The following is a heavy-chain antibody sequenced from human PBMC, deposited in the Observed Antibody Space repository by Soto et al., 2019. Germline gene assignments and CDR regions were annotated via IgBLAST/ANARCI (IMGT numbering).Heavy chain of an antibody. CDR2: MNPNSGNT. D-gene: IGHD2-15*01. V-gene: IGHV1-8*01. J-gene: IGHJ4*02. CDR1: GDSFTSYD. CDR3: ARGRRSGGSCYLY. Sequence: GASVKVSCKASGDSFTSYDINWVRQATGQGLEWMGWMNPNSGNTGYAQKFQGRVTMTRNTSISTAYMELTSLRSDDTAVYYCARGRRSGGSCYLYWGQGTLVTVSS.